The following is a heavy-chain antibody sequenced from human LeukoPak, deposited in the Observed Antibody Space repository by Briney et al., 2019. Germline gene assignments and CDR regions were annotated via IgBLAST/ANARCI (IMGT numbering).Heavy chain of an antibody. CDR3: ALGGAMVTYHFDY. CDR1: GFTFSSYA. J-gene: IGHJ4*02. V-gene: IGHV3-23*01. D-gene: IGHD5-18*01. Sequence: GGSLRLSCAASGFTFSSYAMSWVRQAPGKGREWVSAISGSGGSTYYADSVKGRFTISRDNSKNTLYLQMNSLRAEDTSVYYCALGGAMVTYHFDYWGQGTLVTVSS. CDR2: ISGSGGST.